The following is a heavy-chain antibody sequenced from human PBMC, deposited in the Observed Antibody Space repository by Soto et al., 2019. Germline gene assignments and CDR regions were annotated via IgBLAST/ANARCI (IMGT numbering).Heavy chain of an antibody. CDR1: GGSISDCY. J-gene: IGHJ4*02. V-gene: IGHV4-59*01. Sequence: SETLSLTCTVSGGSISDCYWSWIRHPPGKGLDWIVYFYYSASTNYTPSLNSPVTISVGTSKNQFSLNLRSMSPADTSVYYCARVGGLAARAFDYWGPGTLVTVSS. CDR2: FYYSAST. D-gene: IGHD6-6*01. CDR3: ARVGGLAARAFDY.